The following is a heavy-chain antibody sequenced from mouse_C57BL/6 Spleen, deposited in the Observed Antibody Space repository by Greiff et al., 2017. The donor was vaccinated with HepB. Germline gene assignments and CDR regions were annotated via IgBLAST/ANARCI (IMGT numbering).Heavy chain of an antibody. CDR1: GYTFTDYY. Sequence: QVQLQQSGAELVRPGASVKLSCKASGYTFTDYYINWVKQRPGQGLEWIARIYPGSGNTYYNEKFKGKATLTAEKSSSTAYMQLSSLTSEDSAVYFCARDLYWYFDVWGTGTTVTVSS. V-gene: IGHV1-76*01. CDR3: ARDLYWYFDV. J-gene: IGHJ1*03. CDR2: IYPGSGNT.